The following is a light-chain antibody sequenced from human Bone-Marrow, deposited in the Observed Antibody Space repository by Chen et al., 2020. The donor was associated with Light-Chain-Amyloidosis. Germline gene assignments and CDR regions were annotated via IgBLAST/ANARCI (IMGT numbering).Light chain of an antibody. CDR1: NIGSTS. CDR2: DDS. J-gene: IGLJ3*02. CDR3: QVWDRSSDRPV. Sequence: SYVLTQPSSVSVAPGQTATIALGGNNIGSTSVHWYQQTPGQAPLLVVYDDSDRPSGIPERLSGSNSGNTATLTISRVEAGDEADYYCQVWDRSSDRPVFGGGTKLTVL. V-gene: IGLV3-21*02.